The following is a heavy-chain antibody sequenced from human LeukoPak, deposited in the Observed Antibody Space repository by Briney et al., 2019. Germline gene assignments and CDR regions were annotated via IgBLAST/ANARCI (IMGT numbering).Heavy chain of an antibody. D-gene: IGHD5-12*01. V-gene: IGHV5-10-1*01. Sequence: GGSLKISCKGSGYSFTSYWINWVRQMAGKGLEWMGRIDPSDSYTNYSPSFQGHVTISADKSINTAYLQWSSLKASDTAMYYCARVPRGANSMVATSPPFDYWGQGTLVTVSS. CDR2: IDPSDSYT. J-gene: IGHJ4*02. CDR3: ARVPRGANSMVATSPPFDY. CDR1: GYSFTSYW.